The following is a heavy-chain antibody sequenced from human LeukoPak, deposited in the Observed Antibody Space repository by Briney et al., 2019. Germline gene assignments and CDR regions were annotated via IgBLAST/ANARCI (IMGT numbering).Heavy chain of an antibody. CDR1: GGSISTYY. Sequence: KPSETLSLTCTASGGSISTYYWSWLRQPPGKGLEWIGYISYSGSTNYNPSLKTLKSRVTMSVDMSKNQLSLKVNAVTAADTAVYYCARLQGRGDNYLDFWGQGALVTVSS. CDR2: ISYSGST. CDR3: ARLQGRGDNYLDF. J-gene: IGHJ4*02. D-gene: IGHD7-27*01. V-gene: IGHV4-59*08.